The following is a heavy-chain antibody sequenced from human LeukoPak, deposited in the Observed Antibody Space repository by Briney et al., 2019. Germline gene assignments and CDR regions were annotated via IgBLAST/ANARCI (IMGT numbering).Heavy chain of an antibody. V-gene: IGHV3-21*01. D-gene: IGHD6-6*01. CDR1: GFTFSSYS. CDR2: ISSSSSYI. CDR3: ARGANSSSNWFDP. Sequence: GGSLRLSCAASGFTFSSYSMTWVRQAPGKGLEWVSSISSSSSYIYYADSVKGRFTISRDNAKNSLYLQMNSLRAEDTAVYYCARGANSSSNWFDPWGQGTLVTVSS. J-gene: IGHJ5*02.